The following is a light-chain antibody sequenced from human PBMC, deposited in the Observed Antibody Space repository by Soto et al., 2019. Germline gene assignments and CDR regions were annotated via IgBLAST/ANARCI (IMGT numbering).Light chain of an antibody. CDR1: SSNIGSNY. J-gene: IGLJ2*01. CDR2: RNN. V-gene: IGLV1-47*01. CDR3: ASWDDSLSGVV. Sequence: QSVLTQPSSASGTPGQRVTISCSGSSSNIGSNYVYWYQQLPGTAPKLLIYRNNQRPPGVPDRFSGSKSGTSASLAISGLRSEDEADYYCASWDDSLSGVVFGGGTKLTVL.